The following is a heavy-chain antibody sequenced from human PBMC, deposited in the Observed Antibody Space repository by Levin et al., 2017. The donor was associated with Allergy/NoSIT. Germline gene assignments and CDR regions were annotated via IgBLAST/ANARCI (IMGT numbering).Heavy chain of an antibody. Sequence: SETLSLTCTVSGGSISSGDYYWTWIRQSPGQGLEWIGYTYYIGTTYYNPSLKSRLTISVDTSKNQFSLKLRPVTAADTAVYYCARVEVSYCDGDCFTNWLDAWGQGTLVTVSS. V-gene: IGHV4-30-4*01. CDR3: ARVEVSYCDGDCFTNWLDA. CDR2: TYYIGTT. CDR1: GGSISSGDYY. D-gene: IGHD2-21*02. J-gene: IGHJ5*02.